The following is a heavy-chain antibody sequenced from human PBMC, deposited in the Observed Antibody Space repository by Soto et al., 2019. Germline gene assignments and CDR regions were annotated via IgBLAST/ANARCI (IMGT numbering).Heavy chain of an antibody. Sequence: SQTLSLTCAISGDSVSSNSAAWNWIRRSPSRGLEWLGRTYCRSKWYNDYAISVRSRITINPDTSKNQFSLQLNSVTPEDTAVYYCARGDYYDTSGYYFGYWGQGTLVTVSS. CDR1: GDSVSSNSAA. CDR2: TYCRSKWYN. V-gene: IGHV6-1*01. J-gene: IGHJ4*02. D-gene: IGHD3-22*01. CDR3: ARGDYYDTSGYYFGY.